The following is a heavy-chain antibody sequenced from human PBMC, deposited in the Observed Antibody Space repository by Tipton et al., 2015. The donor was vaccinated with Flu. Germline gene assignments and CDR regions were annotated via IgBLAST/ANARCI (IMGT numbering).Heavy chain of an antibody. CDR3: ARGRYYYGSGRIDAFDI. CDR1: GGSFSGYY. CDR2: INHSGST. V-gene: IGHV4-34*01. Sequence: GLVKPSETLSLTCAVYGGSFSGYYWSWIRQPPGKGLEWIGEINHSGSTNYNPSLKSRVTISVDTSKNQFSLKLSSVTAADTAVYYCARGRYYYGSGRIDAFDIWGQGTMVTVSS. D-gene: IGHD3-10*01. J-gene: IGHJ3*02.